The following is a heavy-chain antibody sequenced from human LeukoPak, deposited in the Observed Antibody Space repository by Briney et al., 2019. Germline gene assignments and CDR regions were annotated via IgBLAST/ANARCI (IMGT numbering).Heavy chain of an antibody. CDR3: ASTYSGSYPSFDY. V-gene: IGHV3-7*01. J-gene: IGHJ4*02. Sequence: GGSLRLPCVASGFTFSNYGMSWVRQAPGKGLEWVANIKQDGSEKYYVDSVKGRFTISRDNAKNSPYLQMNSLRAEDTAVYYCASTYSGSYPSFDYWGQGTLVTVSS. CDR1: GFTFSNYG. D-gene: IGHD1-26*01. CDR2: IKQDGSEK.